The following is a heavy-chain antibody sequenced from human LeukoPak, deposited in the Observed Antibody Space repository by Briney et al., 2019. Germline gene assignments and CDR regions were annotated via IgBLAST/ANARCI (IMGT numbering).Heavy chain of an antibody. Sequence: PSETLSLTCNVSGASLSSNYWSWIRQPPGKGLEWIGYIYHSGNTNYSPSLESRVTMSVDESKNQFSLRVHFVSAADTAVYYCASTRRAAVAGRFDSWGQGTLVTVSS. V-gene: IGHV4-4*09. J-gene: IGHJ4*02. CDR1: GASLSSNY. CDR3: ASTRRAAVAGRFDS. CDR2: IYHSGNT. D-gene: IGHD6-19*01.